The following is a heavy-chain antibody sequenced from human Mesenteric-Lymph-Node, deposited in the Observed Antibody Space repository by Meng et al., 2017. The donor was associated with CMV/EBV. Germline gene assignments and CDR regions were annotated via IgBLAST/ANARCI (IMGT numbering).Heavy chain of an antibody. D-gene: IGHD5-12*01. J-gene: IGHJ4*02. Sequence: LSCAASGFTFSSYAMHWVRQAPGKGLEWVAVISYDGSNKYYADSVKGRFTISRDNSKNTLYLQMNSLRAEDTAVYYCARGYSALDYWGQGTLVTVSS. CDR3: ARGYSALDY. V-gene: IGHV3-30-3*01. CDR2: ISYDGSNK. CDR1: GFTFSSYA.